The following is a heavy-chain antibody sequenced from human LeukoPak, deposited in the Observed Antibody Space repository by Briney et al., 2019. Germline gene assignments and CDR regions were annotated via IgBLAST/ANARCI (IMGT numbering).Heavy chain of an antibody. Sequence: ASVKVSCKASGYTFTSYDIYWVRQAPGQGLGWMGWMNPNSGNTGYAQKFQGRVTIARNTTISTAYMELSSLRSDDTAVYYCARDDSVWFGELSQDYWGQGTLVTVSS. CDR3: ARDDSVWFGELSQDY. CDR2: MNPNSGNT. CDR1: GYTFTSYD. D-gene: IGHD3-10*01. J-gene: IGHJ4*02. V-gene: IGHV1-8*03.